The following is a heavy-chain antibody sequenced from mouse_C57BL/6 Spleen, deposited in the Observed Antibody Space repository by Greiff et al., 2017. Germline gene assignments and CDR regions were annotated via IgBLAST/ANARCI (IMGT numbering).Heavy chain of an antibody. Sequence: QVQLQQSGAELVKPGASVKISCKASGYAFSSYWMNWVKQRPGKGLEWIGQIYPGDGDTNYNGKFKGKATLTADKSSSTAYMQLSSLTSEDSAVYFCARKDGSLYAMDYWGQGTSVTVSA. J-gene: IGHJ4*01. CDR3: ARKDGSLYAMDY. CDR1: GYAFSSYW. D-gene: IGHD1-1*01. V-gene: IGHV1-80*01. CDR2: IYPGDGDT.